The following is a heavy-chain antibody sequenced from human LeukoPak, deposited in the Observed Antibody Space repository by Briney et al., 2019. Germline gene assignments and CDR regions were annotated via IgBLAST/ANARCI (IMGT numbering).Heavy chain of an antibody. D-gene: IGHD2-8*01. J-gene: IGHJ4*02. V-gene: IGHV4-38-2*02. CDR2: IYHSGST. CDR3: ARDLHGTYER. CDR1: GYSISSGYY. Sequence: SETLSLTCTVSGYSISSGYYWGWIRQPPGKGLEWIGSIYHSGSTYYNPSLKSRVTISVDTSKNQFSLKLSSVTAADTAVYYCARDLHGTYERWGQGTLVTVSS.